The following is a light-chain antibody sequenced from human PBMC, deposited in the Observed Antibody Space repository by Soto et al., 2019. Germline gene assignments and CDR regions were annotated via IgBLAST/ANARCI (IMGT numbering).Light chain of an antibody. V-gene: IGKV3-15*01. CDR3: QQYNDRPRT. J-gene: IGKJ1*01. CDR2: GAS. Sequence: IVMAHSPATLCVSGSARSALXSRASQSVSSNLAWYQQKPGQSPRLLIYGASTRATGIPARFSGSGSGTEFTLTISSLQSEDFAVYYCQQYNDRPRTFGQGITV. CDR1: QSVSSN.